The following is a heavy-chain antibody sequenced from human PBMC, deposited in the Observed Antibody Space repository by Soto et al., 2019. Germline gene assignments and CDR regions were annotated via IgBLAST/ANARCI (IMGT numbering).Heavy chain of an antibody. CDR2: MNPNSGNT. Sequence: ASVKVSCKASGYTFTSYDINWVRQATGQGLEWMGWMNPNSGNTGYAQKFQGRVTMTRNTSISTAYMELSSLRSEDTAVYYCARGRGYYDFWSGYSLSDYYYGMDVWGQGTTVTVSS. J-gene: IGHJ6*02. CDR1: GYTFTSYD. D-gene: IGHD3-3*01. V-gene: IGHV1-8*01. CDR3: ARGRGYYDFWSGYSLSDYYYGMDV.